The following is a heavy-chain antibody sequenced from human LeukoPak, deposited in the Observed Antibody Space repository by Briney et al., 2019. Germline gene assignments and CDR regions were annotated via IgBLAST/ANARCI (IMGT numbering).Heavy chain of an antibody. J-gene: IGHJ4*02. Sequence: GASVKVSCKASGYTFTGYYMHWMRQAPGQGLKWMGWINPNSGGTNYAQKFQGWVTMTRDTSISTAYMELSRLRSDDTAVYYCAREVGSYYVYFDYWGQGTLVTVSS. CDR3: AREVGSYYVYFDY. V-gene: IGHV1-2*04. CDR2: INPNSGGT. CDR1: GYTFTGYY. D-gene: IGHD1-26*01.